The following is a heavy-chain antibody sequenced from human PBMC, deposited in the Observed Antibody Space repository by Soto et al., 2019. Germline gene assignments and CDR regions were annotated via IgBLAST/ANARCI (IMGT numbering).Heavy chain of an antibody. CDR3: ARLNSSSYHYFDY. D-gene: IGHD6-13*01. CDR2: IYSAGSA. CDR1: GFTVSSYR. Sequence: GGSLRLSCAASGFTVSSYRMSWVRQAPGKGLEWVSVIYSAGSADFADSVKGRFTISRDNSKNPLYLQVSSLRAEDTAVYYCARLNSSSYHYFDYWGQGTRVTVSS. V-gene: IGHV3-66*04. J-gene: IGHJ4*02.